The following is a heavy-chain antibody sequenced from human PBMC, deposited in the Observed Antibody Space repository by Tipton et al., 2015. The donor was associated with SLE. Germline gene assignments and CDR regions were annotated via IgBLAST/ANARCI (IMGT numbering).Heavy chain of an antibody. J-gene: IGHJ4*02. CDR3: VRGARAIAPRLSDS. D-gene: IGHD6-6*01. CDR2: IYYSGST. CDR1: GGSISSSNYY. V-gene: IGHV4-39*01. Sequence: TLSLTCTVSGGSISSSNYYWGWIRQPPGKGLEWIGSIYYSGSTYYNPSLKSRVTISVDTSRDQFSLKLSSVTAADTAVYYCVRGARAIAPRLSDSWGQGTLVTVSS.